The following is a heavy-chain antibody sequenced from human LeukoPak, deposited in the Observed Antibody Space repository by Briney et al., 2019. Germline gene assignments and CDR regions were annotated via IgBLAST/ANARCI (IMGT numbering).Heavy chain of an antibody. CDR1: GGSFSGYY. V-gene: IGHV4-34*01. J-gene: IGHJ3*02. Sequence: SETLSLTCAVYGGSFSGYYWSWIRQPSGKGLEWIGEINHSGSTNYNPSLKSRVTISVDTSKNQFSLKLSSVTAADTAVYYCARSPYDYVWGSYRSDAFDIWGQGTMVTVSS. CDR2: INHSGST. D-gene: IGHD3-16*02. CDR3: ARSPYDYVWGSYRSDAFDI.